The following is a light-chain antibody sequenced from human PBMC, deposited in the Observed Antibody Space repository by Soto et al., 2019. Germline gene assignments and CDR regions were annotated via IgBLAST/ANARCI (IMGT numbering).Light chain of an antibody. Sequence: EIELKQSPGTLSLYTGERATLSCRASQSVSRSYFAWSQLKPGQAPWLLIYGATTRATGIPARFSGSESGTDFTLTISSLAPEDFAVYDCQPRSNWPPIPFCHGT. CDR1: QSVSRSY. V-gene: IGKV3D-20*02. CDR3: QPRSNWPPIP. J-gene: IGKJ3*01. CDR2: GAT.